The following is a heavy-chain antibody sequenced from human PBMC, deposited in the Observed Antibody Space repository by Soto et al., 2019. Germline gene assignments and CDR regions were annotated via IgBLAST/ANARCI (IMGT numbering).Heavy chain of an antibody. V-gene: IGHV4-61*01. D-gene: IGHD6-13*01. CDR2: IYYSGST. CDR1: GGSVSSGSYY. Sequence: PSETLSLTCTVSGGSVSSGSYYWSWIRQPPGKGLEWIGYIYYSGSTNYNPSLKSRVTISVDTSKNQFPLKLSSVTAADTAVYYCVRESQQLTNWFDPWGQGTLVTVSS. CDR3: VRESQQLTNWFDP. J-gene: IGHJ5*02.